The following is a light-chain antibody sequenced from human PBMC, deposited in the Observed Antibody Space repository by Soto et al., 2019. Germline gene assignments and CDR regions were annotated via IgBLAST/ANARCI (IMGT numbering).Light chain of an antibody. Sequence: EIVMSQSPATLSVSPGERVTLSCRASQSVKNNLAWYQQKPGQPPRLLIYGASTRATAIPARFSGSGSGTEVTLTISSLQSEDFAVYYCQHSDNSPLFGQGTRLEIK. J-gene: IGKJ5*01. V-gene: IGKV3-15*01. CDR2: GAS. CDR3: QHSDNSPL. CDR1: QSVKNN.